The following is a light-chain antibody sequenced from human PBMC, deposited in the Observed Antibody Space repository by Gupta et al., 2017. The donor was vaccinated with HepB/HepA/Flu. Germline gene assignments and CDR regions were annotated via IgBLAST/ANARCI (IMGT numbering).Light chain of an antibody. CDR1: QTVLSD. J-gene: IGKJ1*01. CDR3: QQYNNWPTWT. CDR2: RAS. Sequence: EIVMTQSPDTLSVSPGERATLSCRASQTVLSDLAWYQHKPGQAPRLLIYRASIRATGIPDRFSGSGSGTEFTLTISSLQSEDFAVYYCQQYNNWPTWTFGQGTKVEIK. V-gene: IGKV3-15*01.